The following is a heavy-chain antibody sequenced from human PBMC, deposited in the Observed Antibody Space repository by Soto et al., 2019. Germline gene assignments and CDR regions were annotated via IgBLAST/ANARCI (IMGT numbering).Heavy chain of an antibody. J-gene: IGHJ4*02. D-gene: IGHD6-19*01. CDR3: AREINSSGWYPVFGY. Sequence: QVQLVESGGGVVQPGRSLRLSCAASGFTFSSYGMHWVRQAPGKGLEWVAAIWYDGGNKYYADSVKGRFTISRDNSKNTLYLQMNSLRAEDTAVYYCAREINSSGWYPVFGYWGQGTLVTVSS. CDR1: GFTFSSYG. CDR2: IWYDGGNK. V-gene: IGHV3-33*01.